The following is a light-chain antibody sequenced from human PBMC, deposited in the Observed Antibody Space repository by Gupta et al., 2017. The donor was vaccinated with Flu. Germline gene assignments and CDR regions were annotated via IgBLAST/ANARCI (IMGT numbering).Light chain of an antibody. Sequence: PGEPASISCSSSHSLLLRNGYYYLDWYRQKPWQAQQLLLYLGCNRACGVPDRFSGRGSGTDFTLKISRVEAEDVGVYYCMQALQTPQWVTFGPGTKVDIK. CDR1: HSLLLRNGYYY. V-gene: IGKV2-28*01. CDR3: MQALQTPQWVT. CDR2: LGC. J-gene: IGKJ3*01.